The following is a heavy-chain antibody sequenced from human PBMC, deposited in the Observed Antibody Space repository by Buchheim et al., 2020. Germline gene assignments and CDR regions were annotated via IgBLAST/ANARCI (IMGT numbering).Heavy chain of an antibody. CDR2: VSGGGAEST. V-gene: IGHV3-23*01. Sequence: EVRLLESGGGLVQPGGSLRLSCTASGFTFSNYAMSWVRQAPGKGLEWVSAVSGGGAESTYYGKSVKGRFTISRDNSRNTLYLQMNSLRAEDTATYYCAKDLRVLWWAPGEFDFWGQGT. D-gene: IGHD3-16*01. CDR1: GFTFSNYA. CDR3: AKDLRVLWWAPGEFDF. J-gene: IGHJ4*02.